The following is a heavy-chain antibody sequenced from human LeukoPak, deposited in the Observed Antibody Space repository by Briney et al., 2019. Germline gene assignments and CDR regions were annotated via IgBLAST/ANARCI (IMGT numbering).Heavy chain of an antibody. CDR3: ARDFDGDYGAR. CDR2: IYYTGTT. J-gene: IGHJ4*02. V-gene: IGHV4-59*01. D-gene: IGHD4-17*01. Sequence: SETLSLTCSVSGDSITGYYWSWSRQPPGKGLEWIGYIYYTGTTNYNPSLKSRVTISVDTSKNQFSLRLTSVTAADTAVYFCARDFDGDYGARWGQGILVSVSP. CDR1: GDSITGYY.